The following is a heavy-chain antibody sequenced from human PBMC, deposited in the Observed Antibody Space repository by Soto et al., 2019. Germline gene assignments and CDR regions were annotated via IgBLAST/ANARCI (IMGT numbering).Heavy chain of an antibody. CDR1: GGSISSGGYY. Sequence: QVQLQESGPGLVKPSQTLSLTCTVSGGSISSGGYYWSWIRQHPGKGLEWIGYIYYSGSTYYNPSLKSRVTISVDTSKNQFSLKLSSVTAADTAVYYCARVLLEEQWLVPDAFDIWGLGTMVTVSS. CDR3: ARVLLEEQWLVPDAFDI. CDR2: IYYSGST. D-gene: IGHD6-19*01. V-gene: IGHV4-31*03. J-gene: IGHJ3*02.